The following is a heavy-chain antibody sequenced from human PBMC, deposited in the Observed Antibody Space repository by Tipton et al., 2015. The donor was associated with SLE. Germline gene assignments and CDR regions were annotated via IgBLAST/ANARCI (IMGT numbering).Heavy chain of an antibody. V-gene: IGHV4-4*07. CDR2: IYSSGDR. Sequence: TLSLTCTVSGGSINTHYWSWIRQSAGRGLEWIGRIYSSGDRDYNPSLRSRVTMSIDASQNRVSLRLKSVSAADTAVYYCARGSDGEYVRYFDVWGPGTLVTVSS. D-gene: IGHD4-17*01. CDR3: ARGSDGEYVRYFDV. CDR1: GGSINTHY. J-gene: IGHJ2*01.